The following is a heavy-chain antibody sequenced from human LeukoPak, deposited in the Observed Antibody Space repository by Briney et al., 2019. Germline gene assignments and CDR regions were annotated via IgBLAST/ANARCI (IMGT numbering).Heavy chain of an antibody. Sequence: RPSETLSLTCTVSGGSISSGDYYWSWIRQPPGKGLEWIGYIYYSGSTYYNPSLKSRVTISVDTSKNQFSLKLSSVTAADTAVYYCARGAPQGYGDYWGIWFDPWGQGTLVTVSS. J-gene: IGHJ5*02. V-gene: IGHV4-30-4*01. CDR2: IYYSGST. CDR3: ARGAPQGYGDYWGIWFDP. CDR1: GGSISSGDYY. D-gene: IGHD4-17*01.